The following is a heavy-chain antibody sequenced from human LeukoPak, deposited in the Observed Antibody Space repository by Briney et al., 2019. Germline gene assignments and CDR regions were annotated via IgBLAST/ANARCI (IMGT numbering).Heavy chain of an antibody. Sequence: ASVKVSCKASGYTFTGYYMHWVRQAPGQGLEWMGWINPNSGGTNYAQKFQGWVTMTRDPSISTAYMELSRLRSDDTAVYYCARAPYYGSGSYYDYWGQGTLVTVSS. V-gene: IGHV1-2*04. CDR2: INPNSGGT. D-gene: IGHD3-10*01. CDR3: ARAPYYGSGSYYDY. J-gene: IGHJ4*02. CDR1: GYTFTGYY.